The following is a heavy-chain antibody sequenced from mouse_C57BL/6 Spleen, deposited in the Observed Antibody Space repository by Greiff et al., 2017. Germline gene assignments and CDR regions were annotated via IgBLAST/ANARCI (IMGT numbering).Heavy chain of an antibody. CDR2: IDPSDSYT. Sequence: VQLQQPGAELVMPGASVKLSCKASGYTFTSYWMHWVKQRPGQGLEWIGEIDPSDSYTNYNQKFKGKSTLTVDKSSSTAYMQLSSLTSEESAVYYWARSHYYGSTNWDFDVWGTGTTVTVSA. CDR1: GYTFTSYW. CDR3: ARSHYYGSTNWDFDV. D-gene: IGHD1-1*01. V-gene: IGHV1-69*01. J-gene: IGHJ1*03.